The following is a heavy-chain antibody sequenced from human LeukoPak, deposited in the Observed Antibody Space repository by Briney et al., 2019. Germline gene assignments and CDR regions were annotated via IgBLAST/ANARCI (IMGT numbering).Heavy chain of an antibody. CDR3: ARGGAPYYDFWSGPFQGHYSYMDV. CDR1: GGTFTSYA. J-gene: IGHJ6*03. V-gene: IGHV1-69*06. D-gene: IGHD3-3*01. CDR2: IIPIFGTA. Sequence: ASVKVSCKASGGTFTSYAISWVRQAPGQGLEWMGGIIPIFGTANYAQKFQGRVTITADKSTSTAYMELSSLRSKDTAVYYCARGGAPYYDFWSGPFQGHYSYMDVWGKGTTVTVSS.